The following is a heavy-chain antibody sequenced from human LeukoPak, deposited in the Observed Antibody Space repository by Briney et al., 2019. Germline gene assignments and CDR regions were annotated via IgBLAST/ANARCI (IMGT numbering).Heavy chain of an antibody. Sequence: GGSLRLSCTASEFIFSSHWMTWVRQSPGKGLEWVANIKEDGSVKYYVDSVKGRFTISRDNTKNALYLQMNSLRADDRAVYFCARDSTWLLDYWGQGTLITVSS. CDR1: EFIFSSHW. CDR3: ARDSTWLLDY. D-gene: IGHD6-19*01. J-gene: IGHJ4*02. CDR2: IKEDGSVK. V-gene: IGHV3-7*03.